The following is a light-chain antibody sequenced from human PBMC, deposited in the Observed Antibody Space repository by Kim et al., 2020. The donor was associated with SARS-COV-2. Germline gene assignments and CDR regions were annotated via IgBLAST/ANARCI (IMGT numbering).Light chain of an antibody. Sequence: DIQMTQSPSSVSASVGDRVTITCRASQGISGWLAWYQQKPGKAPNLLIYATSALRNGVPSRFSGSGSGTVFTLTISSLQPEDFATYYCQQTNSLPRTFGGGTKVDIK. J-gene: IGKJ4*01. CDR1: QGISGW. CDR3: QQTNSLPRT. CDR2: ATS. V-gene: IGKV1D-12*01.